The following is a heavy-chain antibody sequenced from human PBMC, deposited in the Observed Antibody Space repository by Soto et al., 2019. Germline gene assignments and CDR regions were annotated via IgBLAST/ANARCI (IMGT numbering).Heavy chain of an antibody. Sequence: SETLSLTCTVSGDSISSGDYYWSWIRKPPGKGLECIGYIYYSGSTYYNPSLKSRVSISVDTSKNQFSLRLTSVTAADTAVYYCARVTAGGNYVGWFDPWGKGTLVTVS. V-gene: IGHV4-30-4*01. D-gene: IGHD3-22*01. CDR1: GDSISSGDYY. J-gene: IGHJ5*02. CDR3: ARVTAGGNYVGWFDP. CDR2: IYYSGST.